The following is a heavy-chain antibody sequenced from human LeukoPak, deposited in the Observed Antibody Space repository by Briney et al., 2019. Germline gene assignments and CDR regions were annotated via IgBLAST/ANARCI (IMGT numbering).Heavy chain of an antibody. CDR3: ARVPRTHAERGYSYGTSPRTWYFDL. CDR2: IYYSGST. Sequence: SETLSLTCTVSSGSISSGGYYWSWIRQHPGKGLEWFRYIYYSGSTYYNPSLKSRVTISVDMSKNQFSLKLRSVTAADTAEYYCARVPRTHAERGYSYGTSPRTWYFDLWGRGTLVTVSS. D-gene: IGHD5-18*01. J-gene: IGHJ2*01. CDR1: SGSISSGGYY. V-gene: IGHV4-31*03.